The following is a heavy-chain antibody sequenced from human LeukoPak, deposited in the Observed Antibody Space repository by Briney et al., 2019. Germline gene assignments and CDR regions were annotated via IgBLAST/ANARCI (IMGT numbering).Heavy chain of an antibody. J-gene: IGHJ4*02. Sequence: PGGSLRLSCAASGFTFSSYSMTWVRQAPGKGLEWVSSISSSSYIYYADSVKGRFTISRDNSKNTLYLQMNSLRAEDTAVYYCARGGGYDEYFDYWGQGTLVTVSS. V-gene: IGHV3-21*01. D-gene: IGHD5-12*01. CDR3: ARGGGYDEYFDY. CDR2: ISSSSYI. CDR1: GFTFSSYS.